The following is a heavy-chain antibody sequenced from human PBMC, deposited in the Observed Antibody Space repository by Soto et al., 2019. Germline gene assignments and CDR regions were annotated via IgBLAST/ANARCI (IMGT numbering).Heavy chain of an antibody. J-gene: IGHJ4*02. CDR2: IYYSGST. CDR1: GGSISSGDYY. CDR3: ARDAYYYDSSGYYPSYYFDY. V-gene: IGHV4-30-4*01. D-gene: IGHD3-22*01. Sequence: PSETLSLTCTVSGGSISSGDYYWSWIRQPPGKGLEWIGYIYYSGSTYYNPSLKSRVTISVDTSKNQFSLKLSSVTAADTAVYYCARDAYYYDSSGYYPSYYFDYWGQGTLVTVSS.